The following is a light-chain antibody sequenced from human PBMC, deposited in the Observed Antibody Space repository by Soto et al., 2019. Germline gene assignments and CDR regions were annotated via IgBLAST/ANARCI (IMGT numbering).Light chain of an antibody. CDR3: ETWDSNSYV. V-gene: IGLV4-60*02. CDR2: LEGSGSY. Sequence: QLVLTQSSSASASLGSSVKLTCTLSSRHSSYIVAWHQQQPGKAPRYLMKLEGSGSYNMGSGVPDRFSGSSSGADRYLTISNLQFEDEADYYCETWDSNSYVFGTGTKVTVL. CDR1: SRHSSYI. J-gene: IGLJ1*01.